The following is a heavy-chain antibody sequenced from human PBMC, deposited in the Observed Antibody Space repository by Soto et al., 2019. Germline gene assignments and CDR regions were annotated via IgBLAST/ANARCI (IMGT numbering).Heavy chain of an antibody. V-gene: IGHV3-23*01. CDR1: GVTFSSYA. CDR2: SSSNDGSV. D-gene: IGHD3-10*01. Sequence: HPGGSLRLSCVASGVTFSSYAMSWVRQAPGKGLEWVSASSSNDGSVYYGDSVRGRFSISRDNSKNVLYLQMDSLKAEDTAVYYCAKDTDYYGSGRWVLDHWGQGTLVTVSS. CDR3: AKDTDYYGSGRWVLDH. J-gene: IGHJ4*02.